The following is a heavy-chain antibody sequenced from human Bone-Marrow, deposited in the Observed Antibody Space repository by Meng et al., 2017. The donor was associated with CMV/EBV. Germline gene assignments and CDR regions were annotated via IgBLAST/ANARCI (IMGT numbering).Heavy chain of an antibody. CDR3: ARGLPGSSTGNWFDP. V-gene: IGHV4-34*01. Sequence: GSLRLSCTVSGGSISSYYWSWIRQPPGKGLEWIGEINHSGSTNYNPSLKSRVTISVDTSKNQFSLKLSSVTAADTAVYYCARGLPGSSTGNWFDPWGQGTLVTVSS. CDR2: INHSGST. J-gene: IGHJ5*02. CDR1: GGSISSYY. D-gene: IGHD6-6*01.